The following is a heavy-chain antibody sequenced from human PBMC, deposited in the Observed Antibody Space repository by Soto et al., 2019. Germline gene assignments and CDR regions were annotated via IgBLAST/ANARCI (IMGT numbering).Heavy chain of an antibody. J-gene: IGHJ3*02. CDR2: ISADGGST. Sequence: EVQVLETGGGLVQPGGSLRLSCAASGFTFSSYAMSWVRQAPGKGLEWVSAISADGGSTYYADSVKGRFTISRDNSKNTLYLQMNSLRAGDTAIYYCARGRCSTTWHDAFDIWGQGTMVTVSS. D-gene: IGHD2-2*01. V-gene: IGHV3-23*01. CDR1: GFTFSSYA. CDR3: ARGRCSTTWHDAFDI.